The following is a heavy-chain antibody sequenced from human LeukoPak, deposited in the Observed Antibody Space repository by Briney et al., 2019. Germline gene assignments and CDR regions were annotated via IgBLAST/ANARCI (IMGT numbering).Heavy chain of an antibody. V-gene: IGHV4-34*01. D-gene: IGHD4-11*01. CDR2: INHRGST. J-gene: IGHJ4*02. Sequence: SETLSLTCAVYGGSFSGYYWSWVRQPPGKELEGRGEINHRGSTNYNPSLKSRVTISVDTSKNQFSLKLSSVTAADTAVYYCARDRVRGNSNPYFDYWGQGTLVTVSS. CDR1: GGSFSGYY. CDR3: ARDRVRGNSNPYFDY.